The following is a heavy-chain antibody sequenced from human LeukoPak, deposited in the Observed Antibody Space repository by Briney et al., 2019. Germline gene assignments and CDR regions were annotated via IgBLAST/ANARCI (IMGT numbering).Heavy chain of an antibody. Sequence: GGSLRLSCAASGFTFSSYSMNWVRQAPGKGLEWVSSISSSSSYIYYADSVKGRFTISRDNAKNSLYLQMNSLRAEDTAVYYCAREKTPSKFYYYMDVWGKGNTVTISS. J-gene: IGHJ6*03. CDR1: GFTFSSYS. D-gene: IGHD2-15*01. V-gene: IGHV3-21*01. CDR3: AREKTPSKFYYYMDV. CDR2: ISSSSSYI.